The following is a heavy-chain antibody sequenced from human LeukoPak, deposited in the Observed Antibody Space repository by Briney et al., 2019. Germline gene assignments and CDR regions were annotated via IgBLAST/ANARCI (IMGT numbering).Heavy chain of an antibody. CDR2: IYYSGST. D-gene: IGHD6-13*01. CDR3: ARASSSWYGGEFDY. CDR1: GGSISSGDYY. V-gene: IGHV4-30-4*01. J-gene: IGHJ4*02. Sequence: SETLSLTCTVSGGSISSGDYYWSWIRQPPGKGLEWLGYIYYSGSTYYNPSLKSRVTISVDTSKNQFSLKLSSVTAADTAVYYCARASSSWYGGEFDYWGQGTLVTVSS.